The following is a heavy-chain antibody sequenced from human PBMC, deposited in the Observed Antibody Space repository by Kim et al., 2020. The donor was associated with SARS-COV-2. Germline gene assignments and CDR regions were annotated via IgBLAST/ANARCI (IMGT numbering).Heavy chain of an antibody. CDR3: VKDYSLYKSNFFDY. CDR1: GFTFHDYV. V-gene: IGHV3-33*06. CDR2: IWYDASVQ. Sequence: GGSLRLSCAASGFTFHDYVMHWVRQAPGRGLEWVAIIWYDASVQYYADSVKGRFTISRDNSNNMLYLQMHSLRAEDTAVYYCVKDYSLYKSNFFDYWGQGTPVTVSS. J-gene: IGHJ4*02. D-gene: IGHD2-21*01.